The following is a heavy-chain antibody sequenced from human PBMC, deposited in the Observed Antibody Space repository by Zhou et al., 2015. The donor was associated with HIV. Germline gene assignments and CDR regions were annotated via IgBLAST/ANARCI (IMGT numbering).Heavy chain of an antibody. J-gene: IGHJ3*02. CDR3: ARVLPDDYGDRHDAFDI. Sequence: QVQLVQSGAEVKKPGSSVKVSCKASGGTFSSYAISWVRQAPGQGLEWMGGIIPIFGTANYAQKFQGRVTITADESTSTAYMELSSLRSEDTAVYYCARVLPDDYGDRHDAFDIWGQGTMVTVSS. CDR1: GGTFSSYA. D-gene: IGHD4-17*01. CDR2: IIPIFGTA. V-gene: IGHV1-69*01.